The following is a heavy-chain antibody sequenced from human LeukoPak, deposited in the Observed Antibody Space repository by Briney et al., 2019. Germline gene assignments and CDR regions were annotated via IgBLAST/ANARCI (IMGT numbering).Heavy chain of an antibody. D-gene: IGHD3-10*01. CDR1: GGSTSSYY. CDR2: IYYSGST. CDR3: VRDQSFYDSGSPYRPGDYFDY. J-gene: IGHJ4*02. Sequence: SETLSLTCTVSGGSTSSYYWSWIRQPPGKGLEWIGYIYYSGSTNYNPSLKSRVTISVDTSKNQFSLKLKSVTAADTARYYCVRDQSFYDSGSPYRPGDYFDYWGQGTMVTVSS. V-gene: IGHV4-59*01.